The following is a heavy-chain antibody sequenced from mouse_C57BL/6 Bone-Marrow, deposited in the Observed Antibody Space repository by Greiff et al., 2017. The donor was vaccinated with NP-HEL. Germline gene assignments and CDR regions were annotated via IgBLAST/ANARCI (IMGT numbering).Heavy chain of an antibody. CDR1: EYEFPSHD. D-gene: IGHD2-1*01. CDR3: ATTMVTTRGFDY. Sequence: EVKLMESGGGLVQPGESLKLSCESNEYEFPSHDMSWVRKTPEKRLELVAAINSDGGSTYYPDTMERRFIISRDNTKKTLYLQMSSLRSEDTALYYCATTMVTTRGFDYWGQGTTLTVSS. J-gene: IGHJ2*01. CDR2: INSDGGST. V-gene: IGHV5-2*01.